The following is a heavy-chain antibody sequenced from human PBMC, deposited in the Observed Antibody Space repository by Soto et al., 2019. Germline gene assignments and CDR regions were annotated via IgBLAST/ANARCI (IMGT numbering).Heavy chain of an antibody. Sequence: QVQLQESGPGLVKPSETLSLTCTVSGGSISSYYWSWIRQPPGKGLEWIGYIYYSGSTNYNPSLRXXVXXSVDTSKNQFSLKLSSVTAADTAVYYCARQVGGWAPWYFDYWGQGTLVTVSS. CDR3: ARQVGGWAPWYFDY. CDR1: GGSISSYY. CDR2: IYYSGST. V-gene: IGHV4-59*08. D-gene: IGHD6-19*01. J-gene: IGHJ4*02.